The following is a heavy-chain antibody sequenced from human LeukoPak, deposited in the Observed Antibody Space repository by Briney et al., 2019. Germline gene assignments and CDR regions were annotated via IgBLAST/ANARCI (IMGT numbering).Heavy chain of an antibody. D-gene: IGHD4-17*01. CDR3: AKDLLPSTTWDAFDI. V-gene: IGHV3-9*01. Sequence: GGSLRLSCAASGFTFDDYAVHWVRQAPGKGLEWVSGISWNSGSIGYADSVKGRFTISRDNAKNSLYLQMNSLRAEDTALYYCAKDLLPSTTWDAFDIWGQGTMVTVSS. J-gene: IGHJ3*02. CDR2: ISWNSGSI. CDR1: GFTFDDYA.